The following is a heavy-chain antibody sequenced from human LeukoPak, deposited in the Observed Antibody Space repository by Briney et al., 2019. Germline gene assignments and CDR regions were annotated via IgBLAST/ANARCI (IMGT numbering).Heavy chain of an antibody. Sequence: SETLSLTCAVYGGSFSGYYWSWIRQPPGKGLEWIGEINHSGSTNYNPSLKSRVTISLDTSKNQFSLKLSSVTAADTAVYYCARGDGYCSGGSCPFYFDYWGQGTPVTVSS. D-gene: IGHD2-15*01. V-gene: IGHV4-34*01. CDR2: INHSGST. J-gene: IGHJ4*02. CDR3: ARGDGYCSGGSCPFYFDY. CDR1: GGSFSGYY.